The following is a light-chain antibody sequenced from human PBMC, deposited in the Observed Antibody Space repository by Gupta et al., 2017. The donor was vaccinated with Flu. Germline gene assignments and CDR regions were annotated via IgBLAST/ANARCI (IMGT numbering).Light chain of an antibody. CDR1: QSIAKY. J-gene: IGKJ2*01. V-gene: IGKV1-39*01. CDR3: QQSYGTPHT. CDR2: DAS. Sequence: DIQMTQSPSSLSASVGDRVTITCRASQSIAKYLNWYQQKAGKAPKLLIYDASTLQGGVPSRFSGSGSGTDFTVTISSLNPEDFATYSCQQSYGTPHTFGQGIKLEIK.